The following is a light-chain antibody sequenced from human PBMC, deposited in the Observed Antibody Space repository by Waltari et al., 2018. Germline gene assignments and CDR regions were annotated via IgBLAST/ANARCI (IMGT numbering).Light chain of an antibody. V-gene: IGLV2-23*01. CDR2: EGN. CDR3: YSYAGSGTWV. Sequence: QSALTQPASVSGAPGQSITISCTGTSSAVRTYNFSSWYQQNPGKAPKLMIYEGNKRPSGVSNRFSGSKAGNTASLTISGLQAEDEADYYCYSYAGSGTWVFGGGTKLTVL. J-gene: IGLJ3*02. CDR1: SSAVRTYNF.